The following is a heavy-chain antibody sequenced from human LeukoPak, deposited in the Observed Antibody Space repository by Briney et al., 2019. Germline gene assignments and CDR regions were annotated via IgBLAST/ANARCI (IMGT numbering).Heavy chain of an antibody. CDR1: GFTFSSYS. Sequence: EGSLRLSCAASGFTFSSYSMNWVRQAPGKGLEWVSSISSSSSYIYYADSVKGRFTISRDNAKNSLYLQMNSLRAEDTAVYYCARGGRRDLGYCSSTSCYAQYYFDYWGQGTLVTVSS. V-gene: IGHV3-21*01. D-gene: IGHD2-2*01. J-gene: IGHJ4*02. CDR3: ARGGRRDLGYCSSTSCYAQYYFDY. CDR2: ISSSSSYI.